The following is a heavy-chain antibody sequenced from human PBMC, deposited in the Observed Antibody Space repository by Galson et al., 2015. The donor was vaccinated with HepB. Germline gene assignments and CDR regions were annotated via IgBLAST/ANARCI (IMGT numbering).Heavy chain of an antibody. CDR3: ARRNCASASCYTYLDN. CDR1: GFTFGSYG. D-gene: IGHD2-2*02. J-gene: IGHJ4*02. CDR2: IWYDGSNK. Sequence: SLRLSCAASGFTFGSYGMHWVRQAPGKGLEWVAVIWYDGSNKYYADSVKGRFTISRDNGKNSLYLQMNSLRAEDTAVYYCARRNCASASCYTYLDNWGQGTLVTVSS. V-gene: IGHV3-33*01.